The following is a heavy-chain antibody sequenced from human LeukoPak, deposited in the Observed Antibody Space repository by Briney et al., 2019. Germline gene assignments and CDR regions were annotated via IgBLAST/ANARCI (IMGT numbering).Heavy chain of an antibody. CDR1: GYPFTHYT. D-gene: IGHD3-22*01. V-gene: IGHV7-4-1*02. CDR3: AGYDSSLP. Sequence: ASVRVSCKGSGYPFTHYTINWVRQAPGQGLEWMGWIKTNTGNPTYAQGFTGRFVFSLDTSVNTAYLQISSLKAEDTAVYYCAGYDSSLPWGQGTLVTVSS. CDR2: IKTNTGNP. J-gene: IGHJ4*02.